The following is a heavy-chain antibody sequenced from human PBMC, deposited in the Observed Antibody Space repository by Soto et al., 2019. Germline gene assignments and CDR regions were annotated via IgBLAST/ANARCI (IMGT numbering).Heavy chain of an antibody. Sequence: PSETLSLTCTVSGGSLSSSSYYWGWIRQPPGKGLEWIGSIYYSGSTYYNPSRKSRVTISVDTSKNQFSLKLSSVTAADTAVYYCARGSYDFCSGYYYGMVVWGQGSTVTVSS. J-gene: IGHJ6*02. CDR1: GGSLSSSSYY. D-gene: IGHD3-3*01. V-gene: IGHV4-39*01. CDR3: ARGSYDFCSGYYYGMVV. CDR2: IYYSGST.